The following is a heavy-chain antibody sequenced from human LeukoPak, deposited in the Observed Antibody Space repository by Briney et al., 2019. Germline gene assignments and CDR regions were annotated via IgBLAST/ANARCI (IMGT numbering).Heavy chain of an antibody. CDR1: GYTFTSYA. D-gene: IGHD4-17*01. CDR2: INAGNGNT. V-gene: IGHV1-3*01. Sequence: VASVKVSCKASGYTFTSYAMHWVRQAPGQRLEWMGWINAGNGNTKYSQKFQGRVTITRDTSASTAYMELSSLRSEDTAVYYCARNPDFYGDLGYYGMDVWGQGTTVTVSS. J-gene: IGHJ6*02. CDR3: ARNPDFYGDLGYYGMDV.